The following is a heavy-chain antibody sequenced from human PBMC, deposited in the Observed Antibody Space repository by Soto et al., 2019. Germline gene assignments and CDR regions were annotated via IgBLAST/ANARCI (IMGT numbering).Heavy chain of an antibody. J-gene: IGHJ4*01. Sequence: QVQLEHSGPEVKRPGTSVKVSCKASGGAFGRYSVSWVRQAPGQGLEWIGGVIPVFNTSNYSLKFQGRVAISAAESTSTVFMELRSLRSEDTVLYYFARGDEMTAVTIFEYWGHGTLVNVSS. CDR2: VIPVFNTS. CDR1: GGAFGRYS. CDR3: ARGDEMTAVTIFEY. D-gene: IGHD4-17*01. V-gene: IGHV1-69*01.